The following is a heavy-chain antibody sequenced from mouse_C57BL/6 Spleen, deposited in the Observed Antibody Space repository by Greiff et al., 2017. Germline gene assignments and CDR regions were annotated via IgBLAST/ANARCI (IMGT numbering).Heavy chain of an antibody. J-gene: IGHJ4*01. Sequence: EVQLQQSGPELVKPGASVKISCKASGYTFTDYYMNWVKQSHGKSLEWIGDINPNNGGTSYNQKFKGKATLTVDKSSSTAYMELRSLTSEDSAVYYCATREPPAMDYWGQGTSVTVSS. V-gene: IGHV1-26*01. CDR2: INPNNGGT. CDR1: GYTFTDYY. CDR3: ATREPPAMDY.